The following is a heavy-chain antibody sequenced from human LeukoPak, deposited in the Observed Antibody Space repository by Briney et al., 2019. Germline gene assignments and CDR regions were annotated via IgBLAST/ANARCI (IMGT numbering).Heavy chain of an antibody. Sequence: PGGSLRLSCAASGFTFSNYEMDWVRQAPGKGLEWVSYTSSSGTKIYYAESVKGRFIVSRDNAKSTMYLQMNSLTVEDTALYYCARGGTEELDYWGQGTLVTVSS. CDR2: TSSSGTKI. CDR3: ARGGTEELDY. D-gene: IGHD1-7*01. V-gene: IGHV3-48*03. CDR1: GFTFSNYE. J-gene: IGHJ4*02.